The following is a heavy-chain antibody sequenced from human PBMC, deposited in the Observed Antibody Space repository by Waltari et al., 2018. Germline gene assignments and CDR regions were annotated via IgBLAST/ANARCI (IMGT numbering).Heavy chain of an antibody. Sequence: QVQIVESGGGVVQPGRSLRLSCEASGFTFSSNGMHWVRQAPGKGLACGELKTNDGSTSYQQDDGGGRFTIARDNTKYSLYLQMASVGVEDTAIYYCASACSLGVNCVFTDSWGQGTMVTVSS. J-gene: IGHJ4*02. CDR3: ASACSLGVNCVFTDS. CDR1: GFTFSSNG. CDR2: KTNDGSTS. V-gene: IGHV3-30*03. D-gene: IGHD3-16*01.